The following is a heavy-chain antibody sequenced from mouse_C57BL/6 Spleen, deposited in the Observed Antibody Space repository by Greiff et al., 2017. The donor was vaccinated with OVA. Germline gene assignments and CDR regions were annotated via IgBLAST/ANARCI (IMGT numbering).Heavy chain of an antibody. Sequence: VKLMESGPGLVAPSQRLSITCTVSGFSFTRYGVHWVRQPPGKGLEWLVVIWSVGSTTYNSALKSRLSISKDNSKSQVFLKMNRLQTDDTAMDYCARHGGLRREGYFDYWGQGTTLTVSS. CDR3: ARHGGLRREGYFDY. V-gene: IGHV2-6-1*01. CDR1: GFSFTRYG. D-gene: IGHD2-4*01. J-gene: IGHJ2*01. CDR2: IWSVGST.